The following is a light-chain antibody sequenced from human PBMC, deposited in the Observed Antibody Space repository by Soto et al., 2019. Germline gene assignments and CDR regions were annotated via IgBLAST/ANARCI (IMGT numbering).Light chain of an antibody. CDR2: GAS. CDR3: QQYSSSPIT. V-gene: IGKV3-20*01. J-gene: IGKJ5*01. CDR1: HSVSSRY. Sequence: EIVLTQSPGTLSLSPGERATLSCRASHSVSSRYLAWYQQKPGQAPRLLIYGASNRATGIPDKFSGSGSGTDFSLTISRLDPEDFAVYYCQQYSSSPITFGQGTRLEI.